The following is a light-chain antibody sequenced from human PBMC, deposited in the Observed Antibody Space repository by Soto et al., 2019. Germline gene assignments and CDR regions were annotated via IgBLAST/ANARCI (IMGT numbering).Light chain of an antibody. CDR1: QSVSSSY. V-gene: IGKV3-20*01. Sequence: DIVLTQSPATLSLSPGERATISCRASQSVSSSYLAWYQQKPGQAPRLLIHGASSRATGIPDRISGSGSGTDFTLTISRLEPEDFAVYYCQQYGSSPITFGQGTRLEIK. J-gene: IGKJ5*01. CDR2: GAS. CDR3: QQYGSSPIT.